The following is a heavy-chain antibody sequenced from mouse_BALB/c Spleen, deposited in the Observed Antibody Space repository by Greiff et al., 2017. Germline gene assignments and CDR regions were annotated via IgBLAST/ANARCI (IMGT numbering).Heavy chain of an antibody. J-gene: IGHJ3*01. V-gene: IGHV5-4*02. CDR3: ARGHGNYVWFAY. CDR2: ISDGGSYT. CDR1: GFTFSDYY. D-gene: IGHD2-1*01. Sequence: EVMLVESGGGLVKPGGSLKLSCAASGFTFSDYYMYWVRQTPEKRLEWVATISDGGSYTYYPDSVKGRFTISRDNAKNNLYLQMSSLKSEDTAMYYCARGHGNYVWFAYWGQGTLVTVSA.